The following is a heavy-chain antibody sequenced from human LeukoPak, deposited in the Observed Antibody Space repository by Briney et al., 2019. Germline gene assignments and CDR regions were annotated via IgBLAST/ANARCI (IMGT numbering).Heavy chain of an antibody. J-gene: IGHJ5*02. CDR1: GGSFSGYY. V-gene: IGHV4-34*01. CDR2: INHSGST. CDR3: ARGRVVTGERGTNWFDP. D-gene: IGHD2-21*02. Sequence: PSETLSLTCAVYGGSFSGYYWSWIRQPPGKGLEWIGEINHSGSTNYNPSLKSRVTISVDTSKNQFSLKLSSVTAADTAVYYCARGRVVTGERGTNWFDPWGQGTLVTVSS.